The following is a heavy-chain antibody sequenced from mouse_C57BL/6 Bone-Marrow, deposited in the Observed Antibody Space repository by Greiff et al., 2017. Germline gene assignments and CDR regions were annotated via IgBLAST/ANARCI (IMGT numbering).Heavy chain of an antibody. Sequence: QVQLQQSGAELMKPGASVKLSCKATGYTFTGYWIEWVKQRPGYGLEWIGEILTGSGSNNYNEKFKGKATVTADTSSKTAYMQLSSLSTEDSAIYYCARIYDYAWFAYWGQGTLVTVSA. CDR3: ARIYDYAWFAY. D-gene: IGHD1-1*01. J-gene: IGHJ3*01. CDR1: GYTFTGYW. V-gene: IGHV1-9*01. CDR2: ILTGSGSN.